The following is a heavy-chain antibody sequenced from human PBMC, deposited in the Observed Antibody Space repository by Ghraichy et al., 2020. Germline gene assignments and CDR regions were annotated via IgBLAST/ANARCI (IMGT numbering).Heavy chain of an antibody. J-gene: IGHJ4*02. Sequence: GGSLRLSCAASGFTFSSYAMSWVRQAPGKGLEWVSAISGSGGSTYYADSVKGRFTISRDNSKNTLYLQMNSLRAEDTAVYYCAKDSGSRPDDLLSTPWWIGGDDYWGQGTLVTVSS. CDR3: AKDSGSRPDDLLSTPWWIGGDDY. CDR1: GFTFSSYA. D-gene: IGHD1-26*01. CDR2: ISGSGGST. V-gene: IGHV3-23*01.